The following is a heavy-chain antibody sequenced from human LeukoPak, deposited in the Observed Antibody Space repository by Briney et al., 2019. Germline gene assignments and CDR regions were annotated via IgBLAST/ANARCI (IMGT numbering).Heavy chain of an antibody. CDR1: GYSLSSGYY. V-gene: IGHV4-38-2*02. D-gene: IGHD3-22*01. Sequence: PSETLSLTCTVSGYSLSSGYYWGWIRQPPGKGLEWIGSIYHSGSTYYNPSLKSRVTISVDTSKNQFSLKLSSVTAADTAVYYCASLYYDSSGYYPDYWGQGTLVTVSS. CDR2: IYHSGST. CDR3: ASLYYDSSGYYPDY. J-gene: IGHJ4*02.